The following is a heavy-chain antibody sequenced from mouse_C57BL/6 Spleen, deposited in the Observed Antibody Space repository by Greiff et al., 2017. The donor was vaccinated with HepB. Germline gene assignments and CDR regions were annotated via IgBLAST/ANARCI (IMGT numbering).Heavy chain of an antibody. CDR3: TRYYSNFYFDY. CDR2: IDPETGGT. D-gene: IGHD2-5*01. CDR1: GYTFTDYE. V-gene: IGHV1-15*01. J-gene: IGHJ2*01. Sequence: QVQLQQSGAELVRPGASVTLSCKASGYTFTDYEMHWVKQTPVHGLEWIGAIDPETGGTAYNQKFKGKAILTADKSSSTAYMELRSLTSEDSAVYYCTRYYSNFYFDYWGQGTTLTVSS.